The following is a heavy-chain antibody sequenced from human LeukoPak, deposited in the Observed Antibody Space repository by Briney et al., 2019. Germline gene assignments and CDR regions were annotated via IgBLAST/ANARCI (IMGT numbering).Heavy chain of an antibody. V-gene: IGHV4-39*01. Sequence: SETLSLTCTISGGSISSSSFYWGWIRQPPGKGLEWIGSINYGGSTSYNPSLKNRATVSLDTSRTQFSLRLSSVTAADTAVYYCARVLRYFDWPCDYWGQGTLVTVSS. CDR2: INYGGST. D-gene: IGHD3-9*01. CDR3: ARVLRYFDWPCDY. CDR1: GGSISSSSFY. J-gene: IGHJ4*02.